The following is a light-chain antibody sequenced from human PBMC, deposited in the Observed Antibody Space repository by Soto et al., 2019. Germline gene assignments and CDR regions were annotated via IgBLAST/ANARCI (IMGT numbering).Light chain of an antibody. Sequence: TQSPATLSLSPGERATLSCRASQSIGNYLAWYQQKPGQPPKLLIYWASTRESGVPDRFSGSGSGTDFTLPISSLKAEDVAVYYCQQYYRPWTFGKGTKVEIK. CDR3: QQYYRPWT. V-gene: IGKV4-1*01. J-gene: IGKJ1*01. CDR2: WAS. CDR1: QSIGNY.